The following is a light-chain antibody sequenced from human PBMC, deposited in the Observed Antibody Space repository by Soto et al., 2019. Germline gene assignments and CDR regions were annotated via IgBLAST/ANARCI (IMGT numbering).Light chain of an antibody. Sequence: QSVLTQPPSASGSPGQSVTISCTGTSGDDGGYNYVSWYQQHPGKAPKLMIFEVSERPSGVPDRFSASKSGNTASLTVSGLQAEDEADYYCSSYAGSNNYVFGTGTKVTVL. CDR2: EVS. J-gene: IGLJ1*01. CDR3: SSYAGSNNYV. CDR1: SGDDGGYNY. V-gene: IGLV2-8*01.